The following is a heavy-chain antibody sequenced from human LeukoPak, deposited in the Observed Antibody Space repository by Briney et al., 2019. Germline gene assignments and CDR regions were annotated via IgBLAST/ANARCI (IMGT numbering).Heavy chain of an antibody. Sequence: PRGSLYLSCAASGVTFSRYVISWVRQAPGQGLEWMGVMNSIFGAAPYAHQFQGRVTISADESTSTTYLELSSQRSEYTAVYYCARDRSACGGYCYWGQGTLVTVSS. CDR1: GVTFSRYV. V-gene: IGHV1-69*13. CDR3: ARDRSACGGYCY. J-gene: IGHJ4*02. CDR2: MNSIFGAA. D-gene: IGHD2-21*01.